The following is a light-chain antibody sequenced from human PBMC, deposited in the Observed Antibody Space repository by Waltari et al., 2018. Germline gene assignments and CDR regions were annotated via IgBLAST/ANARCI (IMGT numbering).Light chain of an antibody. J-gene: IGKJ2*01. CDR1: QSVLYSSNNNNY. V-gene: IGKV4-1*01. CDR3: QQYYSTPGYT. CDR2: WAS. Sequence: DIVMTQSPDSLAVSLGERATINCKSSQSVLYSSNNNNYLAWYQQKPGQTPKLLIYWASTRESGVPDRFSGSGSGTDFTLTISSLQAEDVAVYYCQQYYSTPGYTFGQGTKLEIK.